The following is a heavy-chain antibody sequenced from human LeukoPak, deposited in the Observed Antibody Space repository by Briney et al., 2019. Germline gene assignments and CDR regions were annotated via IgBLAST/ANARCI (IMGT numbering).Heavy chain of an antibody. J-gene: IGHJ4*02. Sequence: GGSLRLSCAASGFTFSDYGIHLVRQAPGKGLEWVAVISYDGSNRYYADSVEGRFTISRDNSKETLYVQMNSLRAEDTAVYYCARARFGYNRGPFDYWGQGILVTVSS. V-gene: IGHV3-30*03. CDR1: GFTFSDYG. CDR3: ARARFGYNRGPFDY. D-gene: IGHD5-24*01. CDR2: ISYDGSNR.